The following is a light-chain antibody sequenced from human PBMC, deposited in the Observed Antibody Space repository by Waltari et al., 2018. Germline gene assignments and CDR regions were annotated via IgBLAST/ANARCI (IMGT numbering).Light chain of an antibody. CDR1: QSVTNS. Sequence: EIVLTQSPDTLSLSPGERATLSCRASQSVTNSLAWYQQKPGQAPRLLIYSASNRATGVPARFSGSGSGTDFTLTISSLEPEDFAVYYFQQRSNWPRTFGQGTKVEIK. CDR2: SAS. CDR3: QQRSNWPRT. V-gene: IGKV3-11*01. J-gene: IGKJ1*01.